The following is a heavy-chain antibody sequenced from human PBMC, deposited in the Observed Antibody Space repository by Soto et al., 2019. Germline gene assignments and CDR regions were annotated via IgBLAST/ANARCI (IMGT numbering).Heavy chain of an antibody. J-gene: IGHJ6*02. CDR1: RVAFSKFI. CDR2: IIPIFGTA. D-gene: IGHD6-19*01. Sequence: SVKVSCKASRVAFSKFIVTWVRQAPGLGLEWVGGIIPIFGTANYAQKFQGRITITADESTSTSYMEVNNLRSEDTAVYYCAKVRYSSPMGYYYGMDVWGQGTTVTVSS. V-gene: IGHV1-69*13. CDR3: AKVRYSSPMGYYYGMDV.